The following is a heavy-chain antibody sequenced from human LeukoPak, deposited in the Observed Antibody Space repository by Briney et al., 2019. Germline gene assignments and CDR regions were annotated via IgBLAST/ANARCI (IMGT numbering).Heavy chain of an antibody. J-gene: IGHJ4*02. CDR1: GFSFSNSA. CDR3: AKDGGPTVFYYFDS. V-gene: IGHV3-23*01. CDR2: ISGDSGGT. D-gene: IGHD1-1*01. Sequence: GGSLRLSCAASGFSFSNSAMSWVRQAPGKGLEWVSGISGDSGGTNYADSVKGRFTISRDNSKNTLYLQMNSLRAEDTAAYYCAKDGGPTVFYYFDSWGQGTLGTVSS.